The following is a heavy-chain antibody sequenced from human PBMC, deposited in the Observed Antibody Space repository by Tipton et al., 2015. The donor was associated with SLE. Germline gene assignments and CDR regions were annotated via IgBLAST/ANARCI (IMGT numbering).Heavy chain of an antibody. CDR3: ARDHRLALGY. CDR1: GASISSGGYY. D-gene: IGHD6-19*01. Sequence: TLSLTCTVSGASISSGGYYWSWVRQHPGKGLEWIGCIFYTGSTDYNPSLQSRLTISEDTSKNQFSLKLSSVTAADTAVYYCARDHRLALGYWGQGTLVTVSS. V-gene: IGHV4-31*03. CDR2: IFYTGST. J-gene: IGHJ4*02.